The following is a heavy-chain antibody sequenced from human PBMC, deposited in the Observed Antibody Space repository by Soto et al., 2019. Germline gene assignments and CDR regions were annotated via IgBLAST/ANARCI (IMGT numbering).Heavy chain of an antibody. CDR1: GFTFSNSW. V-gene: IGHV3-7*01. CDR2: IKEDGTAK. D-gene: IGHD3-22*01. CDR3: TTDRGYLTFDY. Sequence: GGSLRLSCAASGFTFSNSWMNWVRQAPGKGLEWVANIKEDGTAKYYLDSVKGRFTVSRDNAKNSLYLQMNSLRAEDTAMYYCTTDRGYLTFDYWGQGTLVTVSS. J-gene: IGHJ4*02.